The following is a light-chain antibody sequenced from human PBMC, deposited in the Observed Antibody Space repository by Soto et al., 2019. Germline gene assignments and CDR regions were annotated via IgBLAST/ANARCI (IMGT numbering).Light chain of an antibody. CDR2: DAS. V-gene: IGKV1-5*01. CDR3: QQYISYPYT. J-gene: IGKJ2*01. CDR1: QTTNTW. Sequence: DIQMTQFPSTLSASVGDRVTITCRASQTTNTWLAWYQQKPGTAPKLLIYDASSLEGGVPSRFSASGSWTKFTLTISSLQPDDLATYYCQQYISYPYTFGQGTKVEIK.